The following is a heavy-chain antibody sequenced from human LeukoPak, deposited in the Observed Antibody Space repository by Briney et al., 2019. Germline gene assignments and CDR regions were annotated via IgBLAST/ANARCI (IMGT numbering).Heavy chain of an antibody. V-gene: IGHV1-18*01. J-gene: IGHJ6*03. Sequence: ASVKVSCKGSGYSFSNHGITWVRQAPGQGLEWIGWISPHKGNTNYQQRLQGRLIMTTDASTSTAYMELRDLRSDDTAIYYCARDQQQGDHYSFYYMDFWGEGTTVVVSS. CDR1: GYSFSNHG. D-gene: IGHD1/OR15-1a*01. CDR2: ISPHKGNT. CDR3: ARDQQQGDHYSFYYMDF.